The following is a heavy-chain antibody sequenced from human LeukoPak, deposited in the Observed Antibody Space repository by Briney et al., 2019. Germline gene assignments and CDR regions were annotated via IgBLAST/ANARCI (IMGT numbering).Heavy chain of an antibody. CDR3: AKVAFGGAHYDY. J-gene: IGHJ4*02. D-gene: IGHD3-10*01. V-gene: IGHV3-23*01. CDR2: ISGSGSRT. CDR1: GSTFSRYA. Sequence: GGSLRLSCAASGSTFSRYAMSWVRQAPGKVLEWVSAISGSGSRTDYADSVNGRFTISRDNSKNTLYLQMNSVRAEYTAVFYCAKVAFGGAHYDYWGQGTLVTVSS.